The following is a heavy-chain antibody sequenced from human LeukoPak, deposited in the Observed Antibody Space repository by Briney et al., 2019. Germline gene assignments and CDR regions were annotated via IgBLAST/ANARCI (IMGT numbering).Heavy chain of an antibody. Sequence: GGSLRLSCAASGFTFSNAWMSWVRQAPGKGLEWVSAIYGGGSTYYADSVKGRFTISRDNSKNTVYVQMNNLRAEDTAVYYCARHDDYGGNFFDYWGQGTLVTVST. CDR1: GFTFSNAW. CDR3: ARHDDYGGNFFDY. D-gene: IGHD4-23*01. V-gene: IGHV3-66*04. J-gene: IGHJ4*02. CDR2: IYGGGST.